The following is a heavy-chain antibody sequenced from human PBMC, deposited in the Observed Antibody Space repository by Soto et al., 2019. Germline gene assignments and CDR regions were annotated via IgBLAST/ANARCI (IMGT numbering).Heavy chain of an antibody. D-gene: IGHD1-1*01. J-gene: IGHJ4*02. CDR2: IHPSVSS. CDR3: AREKVGTTFFDN. V-gene: IGHV4-38-2*02. CDR1: GFAISRGYY. Sequence: LSLTCSVSGFAISRGYYWSWVRQPPGKGLEWIGSIHPSVSSYHNPSLATRLRLSIDTSKNQFTLNLTSVTAADTALYFCAREKVGTTFFDNCGQGIQVTVSS.